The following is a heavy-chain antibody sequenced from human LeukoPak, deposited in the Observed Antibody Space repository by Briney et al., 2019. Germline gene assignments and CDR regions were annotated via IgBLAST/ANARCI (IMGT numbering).Heavy chain of an antibody. V-gene: IGHV4-39*07. J-gene: IGHJ4*02. CDR2: IYYSGST. Sequence: PSETLSLTCTVSGGSISSSSYYWGWIRQPPGKGLEWIGSIYYSGSTYYNPSLKSRVTISVDTSKNQFSLKLSSVTAADTAVYYCARGDLHGDSPYDYWGQGALVTVSS. CDR3: ARGDLHGDSPYDY. CDR1: GGSISSSSYY. D-gene: IGHD4-17*01.